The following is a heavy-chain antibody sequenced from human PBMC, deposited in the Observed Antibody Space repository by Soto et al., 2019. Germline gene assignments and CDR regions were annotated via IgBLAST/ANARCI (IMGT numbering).Heavy chain of an antibody. CDR2: IHPNTGGT. D-gene: IGHD1-7*01. V-gene: IGHV1-2*02. CDR1: GYTFTGYY. J-gene: IGHJ4*02. CDR3: AAEGPVTGTHYFDY. Sequence: ASVKVSCKASGYTFTGYYIHWVRQAPGQGLAWMGWIHPNTGGTNYAQKFQGRVTMNRDTSISTAYMALSRLTSDDAAVYFCAAEGPVTGTHYFDYWGQGTLVTVSS.